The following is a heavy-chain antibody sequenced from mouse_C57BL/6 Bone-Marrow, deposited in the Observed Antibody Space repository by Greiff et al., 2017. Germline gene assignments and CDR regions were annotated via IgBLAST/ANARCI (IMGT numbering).Heavy chain of an antibody. V-gene: IGHV1-55*01. CDR1: GYTFTSYW. CDR2: IYPGCGST. J-gene: IGHJ3*01. D-gene: IGHD1-1*01. CDR3: ARRVGDWFAY. Sequence: VQLQQPGAELVKPGASVKMSCKASGYTFTSYWITWVKQRPGQGLEWIGDIYPGCGSTNYNEKFKSKAKLTVDTSSSTDYKQLSSLTTEDYAVYYCARRVGDWFAYWGQGTMVTVSA.